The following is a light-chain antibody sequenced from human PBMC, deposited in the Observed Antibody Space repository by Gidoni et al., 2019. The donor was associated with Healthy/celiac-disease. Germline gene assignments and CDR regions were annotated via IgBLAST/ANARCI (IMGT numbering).Light chain of an antibody. Sequence: EIVLTQSPGTMSLSPGERATLSCRASQSVSSSYLAWYQQKTGQAPRLLIYGASSRATGIPDRFSGSGSGTDFTLTISRLEPEDFAVYYCQQYGSSRLTFGPGTKVDIK. V-gene: IGKV3-20*01. CDR2: GAS. CDR3: QQYGSSRLT. J-gene: IGKJ3*01. CDR1: QSVSSSY.